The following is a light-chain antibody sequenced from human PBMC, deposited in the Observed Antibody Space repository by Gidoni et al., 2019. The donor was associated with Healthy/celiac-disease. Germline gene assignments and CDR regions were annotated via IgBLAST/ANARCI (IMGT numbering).Light chain of an antibody. J-gene: IGLJ2*01. CDR2: DVS. CDR3: CSYAGSYTLV. CDR1: SSDVGGYNY. V-gene: IGLV2-11*01. Sequence: QSALTQPRSVAGTPGKAVTISCTGTSSDVGGYNYVSWYQQHPGKAPKLMIYDVSKRPSWVPDRFSGSQSGNPASLTISGLQAEDEADYYCCSYAGSYTLVFGGGTKLTVL.